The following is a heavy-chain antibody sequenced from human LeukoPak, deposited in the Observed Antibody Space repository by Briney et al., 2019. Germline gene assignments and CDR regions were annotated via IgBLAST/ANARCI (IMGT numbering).Heavy chain of an antibody. J-gene: IGHJ4*02. CDR2: ISGSGGGT. Sequence: GGSLRLSSAVYAFTVSDFALSCLRQAPGKGLVWVSRISGSGGGTYYADSVKGRFTISRDNAKNSLYLQMNNLRADDTAVSYCTTDAPGAYNEYWGQGTLVTVSS. CDR1: AFTVSDFA. D-gene: IGHD5-24*01. V-gene: IGHV3-23*01. CDR3: TTDAPGAYNEY.